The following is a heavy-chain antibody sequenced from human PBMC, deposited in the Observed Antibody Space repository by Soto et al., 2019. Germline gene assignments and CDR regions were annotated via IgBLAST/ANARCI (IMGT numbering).Heavy chain of an antibody. V-gene: IGHV4-4*07. D-gene: IGHD2-15*01. CDR3: ARGSRIYGMDV. CDR2: IYSSGIT. Sequence: QVQLQESGPGLVKPSETLSLTCTVSGGSISSYYWSWIRQPAGKGLEWIGRIYSSGITNYNPSLKSRVTMAGDTLKNQFSLKLSSGTSADSAVYYCARGSRIYGMDVWGQGTTVTVS. J-gene: IGHJ6*02. CDR1: GGSISSYY.